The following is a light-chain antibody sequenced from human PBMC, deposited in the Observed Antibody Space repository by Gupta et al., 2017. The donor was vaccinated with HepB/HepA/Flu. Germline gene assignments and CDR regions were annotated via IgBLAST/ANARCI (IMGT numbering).Light chain of an antibody. CDR2: FNN. Sequence: QSVATQPPSASGTHGQMVTTSSSASSSNLGGNYVYWYQQLPGTAPKLLIYFNNLRPPGVPDRFSASKADTSASRALSGLRSEDEGHYYCASWDDSLCGWVFGGGTKVTVL. CDR1: SSNLGGNY. J-gene: IGLJ3*02. V-gene: IGLV1-47*01. CDR3: ASWDDSLCGWV.